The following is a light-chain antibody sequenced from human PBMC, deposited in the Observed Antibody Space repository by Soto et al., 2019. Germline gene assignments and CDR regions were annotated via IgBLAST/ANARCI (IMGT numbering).Light chain of an antibody. Sequence: EIVLTQSPGTLSLSPVERATLSCRASQSVSSSYLAWYQQKPGQAPRLLIYGASSRATGIPDRFSVSASGTDFTLTISRLEPEDFAVYYCQHYGTSALFGPGTKVDIK. CDR3: QHYGTSAL. V-gene: IGKV3-20*01. CDR2: GAS. CDR1: QSVSSSY. J-gene: IGKJ3*01.